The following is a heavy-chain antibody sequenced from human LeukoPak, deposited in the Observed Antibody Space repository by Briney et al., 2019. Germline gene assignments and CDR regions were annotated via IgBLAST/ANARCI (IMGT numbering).Heavy chain of an antibody. J-gene: IGHJ5*02. Sequence: PSETLSLTCTVSGGSISSSSYYWGWIRQPPGKGLEWIGSIYYSGSTYYNPSLKSRVTISVDTSKNQFSLKLSSVTAADTAVYYCASGTKAMIVSWFDPWGQGTLVTVSS. D-gene: IGHD3-22*01. CDR1: GGSISSSSYY. CDR2: IYYSGST. V-gene: IGHV4-39*01. CDR3: ASGTKAMIVSWFDP.